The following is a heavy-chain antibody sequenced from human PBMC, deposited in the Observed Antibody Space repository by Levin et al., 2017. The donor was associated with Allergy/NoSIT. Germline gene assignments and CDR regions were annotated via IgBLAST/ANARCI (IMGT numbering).Heavy chain of an antibody. CDR3: AKDVVFGTSSWSLDF. V-gene: IGHV3-30*18. Sequence: SCAASGFSFRSFGMHWVRQAPCKGLEWVAVISYDESDKFYADSVKGRFTISRDNTRNTLYLQMNSLRREDAAVYYCAKDVVFGTSSWSLDFWGQGTRVTVSS. J-gene: IGHJ4*02. D-gene: IGHD6-13*01. CDR1: GFSFRSFG. CDR2: ISYDESDK.